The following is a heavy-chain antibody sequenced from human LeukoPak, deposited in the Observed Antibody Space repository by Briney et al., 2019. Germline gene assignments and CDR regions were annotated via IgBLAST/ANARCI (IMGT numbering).Heavy chain of an antibody. D-gene: IGHD3-9*01. J-gene: IGHJ3*02. CDR1: GFTFSNYA. Sequence: GGSLRLSCAASGFTFSNYAMSWVRQAPGKGLEWVANIKQDGSEKYYVDSVKGRFTISRDNAKNSLYLQMNSLRAEDTAVYYCAKGTSAWLLIPDAFDIWGQGTMVTVSS. V-gene: IGHV3-7*01. CDR3: AKGTSAWLLIPDAFDI. CDR2: IKQDGSEK.